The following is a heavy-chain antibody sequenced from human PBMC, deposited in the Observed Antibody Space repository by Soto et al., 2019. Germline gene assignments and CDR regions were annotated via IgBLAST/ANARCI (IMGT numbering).Heavy chain of an antibody. D-gene: IGHD3-22*01. Sequence: PSETLSLTCTVSGGSISSYYWSWIRQPPGKGLEWIGYIYYSGSTNYNPSLKSRVTISVDTSKNQFSLKLSSVTAADTAVYYCARQVSDSSGYYLDYWGQGTLVTVSS. J-gene: IGHJ4*02. CDR1: GGSISSYY. V-gene: IGHV4-59*08. CDR2: IYYSGST. CDR3: ARQVSDSSGYYLDY.